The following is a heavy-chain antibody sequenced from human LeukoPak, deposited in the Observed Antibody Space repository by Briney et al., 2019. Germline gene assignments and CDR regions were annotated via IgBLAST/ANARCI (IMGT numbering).Heavy chain of an antibody. V-gene: IGHV3-9*01. CDR1: GFTFDDYA. J-gene: IGHJ2*01. Sequence: GGSLRLSCAASGFTFDDYAMHWVRQAPGKGLEWVSGISWNSGSIGYADSARGRFTISRDNAKDSLYLQMNSLRAEDTALYYCAKDTSIADRYWYFDLWGRGTLVTVSS. CDR2: ISWNSGSI. CDR3: AKDTSIADRYWYFDL. D-gene: IGHD6-13*01.